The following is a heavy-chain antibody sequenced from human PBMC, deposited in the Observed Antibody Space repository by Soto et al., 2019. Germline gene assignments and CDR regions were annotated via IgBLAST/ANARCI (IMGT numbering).Heavy chain of an antibody. CDR1: GFTFSSYA. Sequence: GGSLRLSCAASGFTFSSYAMSWVRQAPGKGLEWVSAISGRGGRTNYAASLKGRLTISRDNSKNTSYLQMNSLRAEDTAVYYCAKTGNQLPSPYYYYMDVWGKGTTVTVSS. CDR2: ISGRGGRT. V-gene: IGHV3-23*01. J-gene: IGHJ6*03. D-gene: IGHD2-2*01. CDR3: AKTGNQLPSPYYYYMDV.